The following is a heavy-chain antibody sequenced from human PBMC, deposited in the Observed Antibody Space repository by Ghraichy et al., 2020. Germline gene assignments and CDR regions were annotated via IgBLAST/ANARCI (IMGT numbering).Heavy chain of an antibody. Sequence: SETLSLTCALYGGSFRDFLWTWIRQSPGEGLEYIGEIDVRGTTDHNPSLRSRVTMSVDTSSNHFSLKLTSVTAADTAIYYCVRATIRDGVDVWGQGTTVLVSS. D-gene: IGHD3-3*01. V-gene: IGHV4-34*01. CDR2: IDVRGTT. CDR3: VRATIRDGVDV. CDR1: GGSFRDFL. J-gene: IGHJ6*02.